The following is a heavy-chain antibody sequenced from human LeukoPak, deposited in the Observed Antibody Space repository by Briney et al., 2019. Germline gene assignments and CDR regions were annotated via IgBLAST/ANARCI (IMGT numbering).Heavy chain of an antibody. J-gene: IGHJ4*02. CDR2: ISHSGTT. CDR3: ATQRDHSDYVFDF. V-gene: IGHV4-59*01. D-gene: IGHD4-11*01. CDR1: GGSISSYY. Sequence: SETLSLTCTVSGGSISSYYWSWIRQSPGKGLEWIGYISHSGTTNYKSSLKSRVTISVDTSKKQFSLKLSSVTTADVAIYFCATQRDHSDYVFDFWGQGTLVTVSS.